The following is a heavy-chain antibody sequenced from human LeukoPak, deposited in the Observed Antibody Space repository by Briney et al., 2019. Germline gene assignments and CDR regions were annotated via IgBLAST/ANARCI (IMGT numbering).Heavy chain of an antibody. D-gene: IGHD2/OR15-2a*01. Sequence: SETLSLTCTVSGGSISSSSYYWGWIRQPPGKGLEWIGSIYYSGSTYYNPSLKSRVTISVDTSKNQFSLKLSSATAADTAVYYCATLLGVGYYYYYYGMDVWGQGTTVAVSS. V-gene: IGHV4-39*01. CDR2: IYYSGST. CDR1: GGSISSSSYY. J-gene: IGHJ6*02. CDR3: ATLLGVGYYYYYYGMDV.